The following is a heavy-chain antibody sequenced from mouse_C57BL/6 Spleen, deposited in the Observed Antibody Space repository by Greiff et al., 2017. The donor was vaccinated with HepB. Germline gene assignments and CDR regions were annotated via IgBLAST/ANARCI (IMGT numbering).Heavy chain of an antibody. CDR3: ARKLRREDYAMDY. V-gene: IGHV2-2*01. Sequence: VKLQESGPGLVQPSQSLSITCTVSGFSLTSYGVHWVRQSPGKGLEWLGVIWSGGSTDYNAAFISRLSISKDNSNSQVFFKMNSLQADDTAIYYCARKLRREDYAMDYWGQGTSVTVSS. J-gene: IGHJ4*01. CDR1: GFSLTSYG. CDR2: IWSGGST. D-gene: IGHD2-4*01.